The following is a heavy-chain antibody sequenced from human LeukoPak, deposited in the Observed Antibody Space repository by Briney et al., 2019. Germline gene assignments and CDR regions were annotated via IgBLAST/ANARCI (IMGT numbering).Heavy chain of an antibody. CDR1: GFTFSSYG. J-gene: IGHJ4*02. V-gene: IGHV3-33*06. CDR3: AKDLLPVAATTIGDY. Sequence: GGSLRLSCAASGFTFSSYGMHWVRQAPGKGLEWVAVIWYDGSNKYYAGSVKGRFTISRDNSKNTLYLQMNSLRAEDTAVYYCAKDLLPVAATTIGDYWGQGTLVTVSS. D-gene: IGHD1-26*01. CDR2: IWYDGSNK.